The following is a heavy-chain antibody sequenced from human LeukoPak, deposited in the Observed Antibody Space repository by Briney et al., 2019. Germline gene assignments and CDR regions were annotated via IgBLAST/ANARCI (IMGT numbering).Heavy chain of an antibody. J-gene: IGHJ6*03. V-gene: IGHV4-61*02. CDR2: IYTSGST. Sequence: PSETLSLTCTVSGGSISSGSHYWSWIRQPAGKGLEWIGRIYTSGSTNYNPSLKSRVTISVDTSKNQFSLKLSSVTAADTAVYYCARDRTNYYMDVWGKGTTVTVSS. CDR3: ARDRTNYYMDV. CDR1: GGSISSGSHY.